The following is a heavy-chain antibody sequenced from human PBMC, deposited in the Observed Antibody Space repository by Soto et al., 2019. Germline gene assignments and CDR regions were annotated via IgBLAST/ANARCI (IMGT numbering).Heavy chain of an antibody. CDR3: SRDSYYTSGNYLTHYNYAMDL. J-gene: IGHJ5*02. CDR2: VDPTDSYS. Sequence: HGESLKISFKGSGYSFTNYLITWVRQMPVKGLEWLGRVDPTDSYSNYSPSFQGHVTISADKSISTAYLQWSSLKASDTAVYYCSRDSYYTSGNYLTHYNYAMDLWGQGTLVTVSS. D-gene: IGHD3-10*01. V-gene: IGHV5-10-1*01. CDR1: GYSFTNYL.